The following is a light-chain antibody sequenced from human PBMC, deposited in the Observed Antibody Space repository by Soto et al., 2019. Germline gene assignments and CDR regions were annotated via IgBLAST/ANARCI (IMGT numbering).Light chain of an antibody. CDR3: QQYGSSPRYT. CDR2: GAS. CDR1: QSVSSSY. V-gene: IGKV3-20*01. J-gene: IGKJ2*01. Sequence: EIVLTQSPGTLSLSPGERATLSCRASQSVSSSYLAWYQQKPGQAPRLLIYGASSRATGIPDRFSGSGSGTEFTVTISRLEPEDFAVHYCQQYGSSPRYTFGQGTKLEIK.